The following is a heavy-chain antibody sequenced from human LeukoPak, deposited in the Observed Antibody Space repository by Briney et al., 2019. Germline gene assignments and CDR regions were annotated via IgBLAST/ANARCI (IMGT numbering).Heavy chain of an antibody. Sequence: PGGSLRLSCAASGFTFSSYSMNWVRQAPGKGLEWVSSISSSSSYIYYADSVKGRFTISRDNAKNSLYLQMSSLKAEDTAVYYCARGLWFGELGYDYWGQGTLVTVSS. V-gene: IGHV3-21*01. D-gene: IGHD3-10*01. CDR2: ISSSSSYI. CDR3: ARGLWFGELGYDY. CDR1: GFTFSSYS. J-gene: IGHJ4*02.